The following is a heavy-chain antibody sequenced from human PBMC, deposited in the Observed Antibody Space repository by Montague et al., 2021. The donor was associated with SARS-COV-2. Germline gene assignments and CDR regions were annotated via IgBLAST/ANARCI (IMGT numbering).Heavy chain of an antibody. CDR3: ARDYGDYSYYYGLDV. V-gene: IGHV6-1*01. Sequence: CAISGDSVASNTAAWNWIRQSPSIGFEWLVRTYYRSKWYYDYAVSVKSRMTFSPDTSKNQFSLKVSSVTAADTAVYYCARDYGDYSYYYGLDVWGQGTTVTVSS. J-gene: IGHJ6*02. CDR2: TYYRSKWYY. CDR1: GDSVASNTAA. D-gene: IGHD4-17*01.